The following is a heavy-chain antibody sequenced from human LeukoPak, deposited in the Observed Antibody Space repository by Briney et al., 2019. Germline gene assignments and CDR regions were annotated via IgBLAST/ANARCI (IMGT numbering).Heavy chain of an antibody. V-gene: IGHV1-24*01. Sequence: ASVKVSCKVSGYTLTELSMHWVRQAPGKGLEWMGSFDPEDGETICAQKFQGRVTMTEDTSTDTAYMELSSLRSEDTAVYYCATYSGSYSGYYYFDYWGQGTLVTVSS. CDR1: GYTLTELS. D-gene: IGHD1-26*01. CDR3: ATYSGSYSGYYYFDY. J-gene: IGHJ4*02. CDR2: FDPEDGET.